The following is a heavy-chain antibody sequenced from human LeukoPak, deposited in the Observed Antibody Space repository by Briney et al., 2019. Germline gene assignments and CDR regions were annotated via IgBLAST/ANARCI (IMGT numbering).Heavy chain of an antibody. J-gene: IGHJ4*02. Sequence: SETLSLTCTVSGGSISSYYWSWIRQPPGKGLEWIGYIYYSGTTNYNPSLKSRVTISVDTSKNQFSLKLSSVTAADTAVYYCARGRIAVAGTRARIDYWGQGTLVTVSS. CDR3: ARGRIAVAGTRARIDY. CDR2: IYYSGTT. CDR1: GGSISSYY. D-gene: IGHD6-19*01. V-gene: IGHV4-59*12.